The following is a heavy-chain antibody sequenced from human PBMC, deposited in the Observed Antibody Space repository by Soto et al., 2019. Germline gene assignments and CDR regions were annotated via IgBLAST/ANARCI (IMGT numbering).Heavy chain of an antibody. CDR1: GFTFSSYS. V-gene: IGHV3-48*02. CDR2: ISSSSSTI. D-gene: IGHD2-15*01. CDR3: ARDIGYCSGGSCPRIYWFDP. J-gene: IGHJ5*02. Sequence: EVQLVESGGGLVQPGGSLRLSCAASGFTFSSYSMNWVRQAPGKGLEWVSYISSSSSTIYYADSVKGRFTISRDNAKNSLYLQMNSLRDEETAVYYCARDIGYCSGGSCPRIYWFDPWGQGTLVTVSS.